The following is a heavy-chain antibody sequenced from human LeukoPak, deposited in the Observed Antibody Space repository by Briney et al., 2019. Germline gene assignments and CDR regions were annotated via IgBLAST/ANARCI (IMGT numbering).Heavy chain of an antibody. CDR3: ARPYCTNGVCYDYDMDV. V-gene: IGHV1-18*01. J-gene: IGHJ6*02. Sequence: ASVKVSCKASGYTLTNYNITWVRQAPGQGLEWTGWIYTYKGDTLYAQKFQGRVTMTADTSTNTAYMELRSLRFDDTAVYYCARPYCTNGVCYDYDMDVWGQGTTVTVSS. D-gene: IGHD2-8*01. CDR2: IYTYKGDT. CDR1: GYTLTNYN.